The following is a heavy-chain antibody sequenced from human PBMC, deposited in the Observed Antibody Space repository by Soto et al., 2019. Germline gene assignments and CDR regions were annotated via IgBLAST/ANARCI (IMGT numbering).Heavy chain of an antibody. Sequence: DVQLLESGGHLVQPGGSLRLSCAASGFTFSSYAMSWVRQAPGKGLEWVSSVSAGGDMTYYSDSVKGRFTISRDNSNNALFRQMNSLRIEDTALYYCARGDRGGSGSPASYYYSGVDVWGQGTTVTVS. CDR3: ARGDRGGSGSPASYYYSGVDV. J-gene: IGHJ6*02. CDR2: VSAGGDMT. D-gene: IGHD3-10*01. V-gene: IGHV3-23*01. CDR1: GFTFSSYA.